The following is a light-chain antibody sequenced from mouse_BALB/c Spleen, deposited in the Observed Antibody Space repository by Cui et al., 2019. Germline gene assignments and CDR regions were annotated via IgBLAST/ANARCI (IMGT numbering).Light chain of an antibody. CDR2: GIS. Sequence: EFLRNQSPAIIAASHGEKVTITCSASLSVSYMNWYQQKPGSSPKICIYGISNLASGVPARFSGSGSGTSFSFTINSMEAEDVATYYCQQRSIYPYTFGGGTKLEIK. V-gene: IGKV4-90*01. CDR3: QQRSIYPYT. CDR1: LSVSY. J-gene: IGKJ2*01.